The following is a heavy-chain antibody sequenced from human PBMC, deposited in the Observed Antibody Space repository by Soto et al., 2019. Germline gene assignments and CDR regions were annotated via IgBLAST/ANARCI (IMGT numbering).Heavy chain of an antibody. D-gene: IGHD4-17*01. Sequence: GGSLRLSCAASGFIFNTYGMHWVRQAPGKGLEWLSVISYDGNNKYYADSVKGRFTISRDNSKNTLWLQMDSLRAEDTAVYYCAKDLLLTTITTVGDWGQGTLVTVSS. CDR2: ISYDGNNK. V-gene: IGHV3-30*18. CDR1: GFIFNTYG. CDR3: AKDLLLTTITTVGD. J-gene: IGHJ4*02.